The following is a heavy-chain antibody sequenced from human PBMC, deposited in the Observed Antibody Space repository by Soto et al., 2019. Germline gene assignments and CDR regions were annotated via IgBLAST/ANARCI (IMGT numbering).Heavy chain of an antibody. CDR2: ISGNNSI. J-gene: IGHJ4*02. CDR3: ARGGRTWSVAY. CDR1: GFTFSSYA. V-gene: IGHV3-21*01. D-gene: IGHD6-13*01. Sequence: GGSLRRSCAACGFTFSSYAMSWVRQAPGKGLEWVSAISGNNSIYYADSVKGRFTISRDKAKNSLYLQMNSLRAEDTAVYHCARGGRTWSVAYWGQGTKVPVSS.